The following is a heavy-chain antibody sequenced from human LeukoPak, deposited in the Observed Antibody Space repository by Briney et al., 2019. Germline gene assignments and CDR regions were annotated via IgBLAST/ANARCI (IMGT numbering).Heavy chain of an antibody. D-gene: IGHD4-17*01. J-gene: IGHJ5*02. CDR3: AREYGDRNSNWFDP. Sequence: GASVKVSCKASGYTFTGYYMHWVRQAPGQGLEWMGWINPNSGGTNYAQKFQGRVTMTRDTSISTAYMELSRLRSDDTAVYYCAREYGDRNSNWFDPWGQGTLVTVSS. CDR2: INPNSGGT. V-gene: IGHV1-2*02. CDR1: GYTFTGYY.